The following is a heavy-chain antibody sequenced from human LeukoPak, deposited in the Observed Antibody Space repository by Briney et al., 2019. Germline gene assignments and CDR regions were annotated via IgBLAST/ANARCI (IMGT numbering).Heavy chain of an antibody. D-gene: IGHD3-22*01. CDR2: ISYNSGSI. V-gene: IGHV3-9*01. CDR1: GFIFDDYA. J-gene: IGHJ4*02. CDR3: AKPPIPYDSSGYYY. Sequence: PGGSLRLSCEVSGFIFDDYAMHWVRQAPGRGLEWVSGISYNSGSIGYADSVKGRFTISRDNSKNTLYLQMNSLRAEDTAVYYCAKPPIPYDSSGYYYWGQGTLVTVSS.